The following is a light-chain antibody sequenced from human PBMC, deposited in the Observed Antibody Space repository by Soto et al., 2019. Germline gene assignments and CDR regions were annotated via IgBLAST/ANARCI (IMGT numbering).Light chain of an antibody. Sequence: DMVMTQSPLFLPVTPGEPASISCRSSQSLLHSNGYNYLDWYLQKPGQSPQLLIYLGSTRASGVPDRFSGSGSGTDFTLKISRVEAEDVGVYYCMQALQTPRTFGQGTNVDIK. CDR1: QSLLHSNGYNY. J-gene: IGKJ1*01. V-gene: IGKV2-28*01. CDR2: LGS. CDR3: MQALQTPRT.